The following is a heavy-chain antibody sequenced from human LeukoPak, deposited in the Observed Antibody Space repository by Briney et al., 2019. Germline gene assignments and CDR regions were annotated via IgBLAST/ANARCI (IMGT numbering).Heavy chain of an antibody. Sequence: ASVKVSCKASGYTFTSYGISWVRQAPGQGLEWMGWISAYNGNTNYAQKLQGRVTMTTDTSTSTAYMELRSLRSDDTAVYYCARDPYGSDFDAFDIWGQGTMVTVSS. CDR1: GYTFTSYG. D-gene: IGHD2-21*01. J-gene: IGHJ3*02. CDR3: ARDPYGSDFDAFDI. V-gene: IGHV1-18*04. CDR2: ISAYNGNT.